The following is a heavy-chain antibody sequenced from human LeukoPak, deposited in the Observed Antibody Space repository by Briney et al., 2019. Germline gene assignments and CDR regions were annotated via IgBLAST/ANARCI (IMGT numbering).Heavy chain of an antibody. Sequence: ASVKVSCKASGYTFTSYDINWVRQATGQGLEWMGWMNPNSGNTGYAQKFQGRVTMTRNTSISTAYTELSSLRSEDTAVYYCARGRRIAARPHYYYYYMDVWGKGTTVTVSS. J-gene: IGHJ6*03. V-gene: IGHV1-8*01. D-gene: IGHD6-6*01. CDR1: GYTFTSYD. CDR2: MNPNSGNT. CDR3: ARGRRIAARPHYYYYYMDV.